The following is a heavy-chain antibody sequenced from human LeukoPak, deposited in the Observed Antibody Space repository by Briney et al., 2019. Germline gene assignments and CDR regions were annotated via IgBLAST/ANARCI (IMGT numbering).Heavy chain of an antibody. CDR1: GGSISSGGYY. CDR2: IYYSGST. J-gene: IGHJ5*02. V-gene: IGHV4-31*03. D-gene: IGHD6-6*01. Sequence: SQTLSLTCTVSGGSISSGGYYWSWIRQHPGKGLEWIGYIYYSGSTYYNPSLKSRVTISVDTSKNQFSLKLSSVTAADTAVHYCARGSSSRWFDPWGQGTLVTVSS. CDR3: ARGSSSRWFDP.